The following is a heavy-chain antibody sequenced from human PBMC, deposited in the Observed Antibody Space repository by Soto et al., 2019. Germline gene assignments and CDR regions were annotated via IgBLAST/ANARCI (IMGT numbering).Heavy chain of an antibody. V-gene: IGHV3-74*01. J-gene: IGHJ4*02. CDR3: TRGYSSDYRIDY. Sequence: GGSLRLSCAASGFTFSNYWMHWVRQAPGKGLVWVSRINGDGSSTTYADSVKGRFTISRDNAKNTLYLQMNSLTTEDTAVYYCTRGYSSDYRIDYWGQGILVTVSS. CDR1: GFTFSNYW. CDR2: INGDGSST. D-gene: IGHD3-22*01.